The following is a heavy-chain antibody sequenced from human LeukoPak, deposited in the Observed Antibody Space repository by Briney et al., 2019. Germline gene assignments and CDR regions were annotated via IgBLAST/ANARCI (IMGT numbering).Heavy chain of an antibody. V-gene: IGHV1-18*01. CDR3: AAVARTYYFDY. CDR2: ISAYNGNT. J-gene: IGHJ4*02. D-gene: IGHD6-19*01. Sequence: ASVKVSCKASGYTFTSYGISWVRQAPGQGLEWMGWISAYNGNTNYAQKLQGRVTMTTDTSTSTAYMELRSLRSDGTAVYYCAAVARTYYFDYWGQGTLVTVSS. CDR1: GYTFTSYG.